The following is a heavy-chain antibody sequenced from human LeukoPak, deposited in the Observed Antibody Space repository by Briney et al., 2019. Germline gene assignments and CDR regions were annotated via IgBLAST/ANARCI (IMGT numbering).Heavy chain of an antibody. CDR2: IKSKSNGGTT. Sequence: GGSLRLSCAASGFTFSAAWMTWVRQAPGKGLEGVGRIKSKSNGGTTDFAAPVRDRFTISRDDSKNTLNLQMDSLRTEDTAVYYCTRDGGGSYDYFDYWGQGTLVTVSS. V-gene: IGHV3-15*01. CDR1: GFTFSAAW. D-gene: IGHD1-26*01. CDR3: TRDGGGSYDYFDY. J-gene: IGHJ4*02.